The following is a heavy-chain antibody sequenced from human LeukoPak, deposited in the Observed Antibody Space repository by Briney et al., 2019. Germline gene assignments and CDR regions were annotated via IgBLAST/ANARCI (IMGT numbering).Heavy chain of an antibody. V-gene: IGHV3-48*02. CDR2: IGSSATTI. J-gene: IGHJ4*02. D-gene: IGHD6-19*01. CDR1: GFSFSSYG. CDR3: ARVHITVPAYQA. Sequence: GGSLRLSCVASGFSFSSYGMNWVRQAPGKGLEWVSYIGSSATTIYYADSMKGRFTVSRDNARNSLYLQMNSLRDEDTAVYYCARVHITVPAYQARGQGTLVTVSS.